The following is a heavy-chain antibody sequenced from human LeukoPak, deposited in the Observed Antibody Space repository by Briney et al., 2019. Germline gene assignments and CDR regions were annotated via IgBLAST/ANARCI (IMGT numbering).Heavy chain of an antibody. CDR3: ATTGYSSRNY. V-gene: IGHV3-23*01. Sequence: PGGSLRLSCAASGFTFSSYGMSWVRQAPGKGLEWVSAISGSGGSTYYADSVKGRFTISRDNSKNTLYLRMNSLRAEDTAVYYCATTGYSSRNYWGQGTLVTVSS. CDR1: GFTFSSYG. J-gene: IGHJ4*02. CDR2: ISGSGGST. D-gene: IGHD6-13*01.